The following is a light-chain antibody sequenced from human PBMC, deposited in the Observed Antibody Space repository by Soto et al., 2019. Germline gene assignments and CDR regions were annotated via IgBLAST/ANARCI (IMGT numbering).Light chain of an antibody. J-gene: IGKJ1*01. CDR3: QKYNSAPQT. Sequence: DIQMTQSPSSLSASVGDRVTITCRASQSISSYLNWYQQKPGKVPKVLIYAASTLQSGVPSRFSGSGSETDFTLTISSLQPEDVATYYCQKYNSAPQTFGQGTKVDIK. CDR1: QSISSY. V-gene: IGKV1-27*01. CDR2: AAS.